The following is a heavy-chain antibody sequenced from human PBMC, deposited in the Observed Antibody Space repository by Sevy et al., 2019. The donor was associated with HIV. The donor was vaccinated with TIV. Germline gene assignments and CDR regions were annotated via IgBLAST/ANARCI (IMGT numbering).Heavy chain of an antibody. CDR2: IYYSGST. CDR3: ARAKTYYYGSGSYYRPPDYYYYGMDV. D-gene: IGHD3-10*01. CDR1: GGSISSYY. J-gene: IGHJ6*02. Sequence: SETLSLTCTVSGGSISSYYWSWIRQPPGKGLEWIGYIYYSGSTNYNPSLKSRVTISVDTSKNQFSLMLSSVTAADTAVYYCARAKTYYYGSGSYYRPPDYYYYGMDVWGQGTTVTVSS. V-gene: IGHV4-59*01.